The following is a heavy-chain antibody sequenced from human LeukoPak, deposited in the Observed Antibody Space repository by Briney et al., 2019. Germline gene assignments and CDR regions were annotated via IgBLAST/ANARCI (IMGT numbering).Heavy chain of an antibody. CDR3: ASSSNVSGLKRFPPHY. J-gene: IGHJ4*02. Sequence: ASVKVSCKASGYTFTSYYMHWVRQAPGQGLEWTGIISPSGGSTSYAQKFQGRVTMTRDTSTSTVYMELSSLRSEDTAVYYCASSSNVSGLKRFPPHYWGQGTLVTVSS. D-gene: IGHD3-3*01. CDR2: ISPSGGST. V-gene: IGHV1-46*03. CDR1: GYTFTSYY.